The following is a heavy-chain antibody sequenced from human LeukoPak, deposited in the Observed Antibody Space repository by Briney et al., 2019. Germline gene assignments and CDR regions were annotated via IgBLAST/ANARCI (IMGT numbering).Heavy chain of an antibody. V-gene: IGHV1-8*01. CDR1: GYTFTNFD. CDR3: ARAPMGTAALY. J-gene: IGHJ4*02. Sequence: ASVKVSCKASGYTFTNFDINWVRQAPGQGLEWMGWMNPVSGNAGSAQKFQGRVTLTRDTSISTACMEVSSLRSDDTAFYYCARAPMGTAALYWGQGTLVTVSS. CDR2: MNPVSGNA. D-gene: IGHD2-2*01.